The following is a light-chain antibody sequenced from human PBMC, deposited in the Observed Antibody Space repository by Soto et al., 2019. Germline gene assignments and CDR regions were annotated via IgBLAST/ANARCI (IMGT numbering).Light chain of an antibody. CDR3: QHYYTYPYT. CDR1: QSINNL. Sequence: DIQMTQSPSTLSASVGGRVTISCRASQSINNLLAWYQQKPGKTPKLLIYKSSSLERRVPARFSGSGSGTDFTLTISSLQPDDFATYYCQHYYTYPYTFGQGTKLEIK. J-gene: IGKJ2*01. V-gene: IGKV1-5*03. CDR2: KSS.